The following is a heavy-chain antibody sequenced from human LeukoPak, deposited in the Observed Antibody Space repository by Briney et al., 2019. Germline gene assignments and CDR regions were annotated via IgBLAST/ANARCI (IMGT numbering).Heavy chain of an antibody. Sequence: GASVKVSCKAPGYTFTSYGISWVRQAPGQGLEWMGWISAYNGNTNYAQKLQGRVAMTTDTSTSTAYMELRSLRSDDAAVYYCAGVQYSSSWYSWFDPWGQGTLVTVSS. CDR1: GYTFTSYG. CDR2: ISAYNGNT. V-gene: IGHV1-18*01. D-gene: IGHD6-13*01. CDR3: AGVQYSSSWYSWFDP. J-gene: IGHJ5*02.